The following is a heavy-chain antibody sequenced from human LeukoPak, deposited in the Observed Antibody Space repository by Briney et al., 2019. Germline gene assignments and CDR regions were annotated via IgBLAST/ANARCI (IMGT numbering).Heavy chain of an antibody. CDR3: NRESAEATAKFDY. J-gene: IGHJ4*02. CDR2: IRSKACGGTT. D-gene: IGHD2-21*02. CDR1: GFTFGDYA. V-gene: IGHV3-49*04. Sequence: GGSLRLSRTAYGFTFGDYAMDWVRQAPGKGLEWVGFIRSKACGGTTEYAASVEGRFTISRDDSKSIAYLQMNSLKTEDTAVYYCNRESAEATAKFDYWGQGTPVTLSS.